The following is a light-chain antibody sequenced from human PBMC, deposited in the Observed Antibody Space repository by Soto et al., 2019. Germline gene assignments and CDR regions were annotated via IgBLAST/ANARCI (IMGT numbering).Light chain of an antibody. CDR2: DAS. Sequence: ELVMTQSPATLSVSPGERATLSCRASQSVSSYLAWYQQKPGQAPRLLIYDASNRATGISARFSGSGSGTDFTLTIGSLEPEDFAVYYCQQRSKWPPEVTFGQGTRLEIK. CDR3: QQRSKWPPEVT. J-gene: IGKJ5*01. V-gene: IGKV3-11*01. CDR1: QSVSSY.